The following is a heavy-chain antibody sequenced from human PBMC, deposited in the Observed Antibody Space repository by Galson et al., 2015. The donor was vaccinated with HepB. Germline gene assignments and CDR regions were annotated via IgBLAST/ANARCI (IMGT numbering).Heavy chain of an antibody. V-gene: IGHV3-11*01. CDR2: ILSSGSTL. D-gene: IGHD4-17*01. J-gene: IGHJ4*02. CDR3: ARDYLTTDHKQFDY. Sequence: SLRLSCAASELTLRVYYMSWNRQAPREGLERISYILSSGSTLFHADSVRGRFTTSRDNAQTSLYLQMNSLRAEDTAVYYCARDYLTTDHKQFDYWGQGTLVTVSS. CDR1: ELTLRVYY.